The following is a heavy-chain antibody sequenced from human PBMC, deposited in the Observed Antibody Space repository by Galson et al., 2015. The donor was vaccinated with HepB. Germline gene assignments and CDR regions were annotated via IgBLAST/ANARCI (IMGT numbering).Heavy chain of an antibody. CDR2: IYSGGST. V-gene: IGHV3-53*01. Sequence: SLRLSCAASGFTFSSYWMSWVRQAPGKGLEWVSVIYSGGSTYYADSVKGRFTISRDNSKNTLYLQMNSLRAEDTAVYYCARDSRSDYMDVWGKGTTVTVSS. J-gene: IGHJ6*03. CDR1: GFTFSSYW. CDR3: ARDSRSDYMDV.